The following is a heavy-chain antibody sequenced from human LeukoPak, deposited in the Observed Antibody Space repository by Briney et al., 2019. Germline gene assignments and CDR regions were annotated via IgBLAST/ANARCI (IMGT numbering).Heavy chain of an antibody. Sequence: SETLSLTWSFSGGPLSSGDEYVTWIRQHPGTRLEWNGYIYYSGSTYYNPSLKSRVTMSVDTSKNQFSLKLSSVTAADTAVYYCARDRGGSGSFDYWGQGTPVIVSS. V-gene: IGHV4-31*02. CDR3: ARDRGGSGSFDY. CDR2: IYYSGST. D-gene: IGHD3-10*01. CDR1: GGPLSSGDEY. J-gene: IGHJ4*02.